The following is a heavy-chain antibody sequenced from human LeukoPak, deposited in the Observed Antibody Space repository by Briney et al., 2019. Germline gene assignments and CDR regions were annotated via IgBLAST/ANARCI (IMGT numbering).Heavy chain of an antibody. J-gene: IGHJ6*02. CDR1: GFTFSSYG. Sequence: GGSLRLSCAASGFTFSSYGMHWVRQAPGKGLEWVAVISYDGSNKYYADSVKGRFTISRDNSKNTLYLQMNSLRAEDTAVYYCAKDLVTYYYGSGSPTLPDVWGQGTRSPSP. CDR2: ISYDGSNK. D-gene: IGHD3-10*01. CDR3: AKDLVTYYYGSGSPTLPDV. V-gene: IGHV3-30*18.